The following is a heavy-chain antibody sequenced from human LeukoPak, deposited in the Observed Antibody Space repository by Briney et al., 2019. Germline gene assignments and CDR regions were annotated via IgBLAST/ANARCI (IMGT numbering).Heavy chain of an antibody. J-gene: IGHJ4*02. Sequence: GGSLRLSCAASGFTFSSYAMSWVRQAPGKGLEWVSAISGSGGSTYYADSVKGRFTISRDNSKSTLYLHMNSLRAEDTALYYCAKAKSSDWYYFDYWGQGTQVTVSS. D-gene: IGHD6-19*01. V-gene: IGHV3-23*01. CDR1: GFTFSSYA. CDR2: ISGSGGST. CDR3: AKAKSSDWYYFDY.